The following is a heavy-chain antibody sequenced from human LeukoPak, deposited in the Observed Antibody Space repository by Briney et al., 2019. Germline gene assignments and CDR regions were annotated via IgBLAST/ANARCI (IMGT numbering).Heavy chain of an antibody. CDR1: GFTFGSYS. D-gene: IGHD5-12*01. V-gene: IGHV3-23*01. J-gene: IGHJ5*02. CDR3: AKEQRGNSGYMVGSCFDP. Sequence: PGGSLRLSCAASGFTFGSYSMTWVRQAPGKGLEWVSSISGSGGSTYYADSVKGRFTISRDNSKKTLYLQMNSLRAEDTALYYCAKEQRGNSGYMVGSCFDPWGQGTLVTVSS. CDR2: ISGSGGST.